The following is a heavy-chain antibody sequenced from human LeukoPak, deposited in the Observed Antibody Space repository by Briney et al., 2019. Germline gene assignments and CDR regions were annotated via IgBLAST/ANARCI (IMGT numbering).Heavy chain of an antibody. Sequence: SETLSLTCAVYGGSFSGYYWSWIRQPPGKGLEWIGEINHSGSTNYNPSLKSRVTISVGTSKNQFSLKLSSVTAADTAVYYCARRTRIRAFDIWGQGTMVTVSS. D-gene: IGHD1-14*01. CDR2: INHSGST. V-gene: IGHV4-34*01. CDR3: ARRTRIRAFDI. CDR1: GGSFSGYY. J-gene: IGHJ3*02.